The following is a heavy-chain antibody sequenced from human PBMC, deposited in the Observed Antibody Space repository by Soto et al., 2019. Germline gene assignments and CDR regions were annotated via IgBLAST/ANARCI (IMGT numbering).Heavy chain of an antibody. CDR1: GFSFSSYG. J-gene: IGHJ3*01. CDR3: ARAQYTGSYFDACDV. D-gene: IGHD1-26*01. CDR2: IWYDGSNK. V-gene: IGHV3-33*03. Sequence: GGSLRLSCAASGFSFSSYGMQWVRHAPGKGLDWVAVIWYDGSNKYYAESVKGRFTISRDNSKNTLYLQMNSLTVEDTAVYYCARAQYTGSYFDACDVWGQGTMVTVSS.